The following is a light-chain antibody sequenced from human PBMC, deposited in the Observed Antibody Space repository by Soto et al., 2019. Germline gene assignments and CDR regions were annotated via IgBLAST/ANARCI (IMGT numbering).Light chain of an antibody. V-gene: IGKV1-5*01. CDR3: LRYNAFSQT. CDR1: QSMNDW. CDR2: DAS. Sequence: DIQMTQSPSTLSASVGDRVTITCRASQSMNDWLAWYQQKPGKAPKVLIYDASSLQSGVPSRFSGSGSGTEFTLTIDSLQPDEVATYYCLRYNAFSQTFGQGTKVEL. J-gene: IGKJ1*01.